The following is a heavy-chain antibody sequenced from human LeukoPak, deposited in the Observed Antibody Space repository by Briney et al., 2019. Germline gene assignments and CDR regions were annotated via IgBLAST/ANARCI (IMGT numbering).Heavy chain of an antibody. V-gene: IGHV1-69*13. Sequence: ASVKVSCKASGGTFISYAISWVRQAPGQGLEWMGGIIPIFGTANCAQKFQGRVTITADESTSTAYMELSSLRSEDTAVYYCAREDLVRGLIGPDYWGQGTLVTVSS. CDR2: IIPIFGTA. CDR3: AREDLVRGLIGPDY. D-gene: IGHD3-10*01. CDR1: GGTFISYA. J-gene: IGHJ4*02.